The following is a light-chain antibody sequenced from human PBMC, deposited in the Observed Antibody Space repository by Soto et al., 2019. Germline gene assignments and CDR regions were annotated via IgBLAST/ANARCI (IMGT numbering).Light chain of an antibody. V-gene: IGKV1-16*02. CDR2: DAS. CDR3: QQYHNYPVT. J-gene: IGKJ4*01. Sequence: DIQMTQSPSSLSASVGDRVTITCRASQEISNHLAWFQQRPGKPTKSLIYDASSLQSGVPSKFSGSGSGTDFTLTSSSLQPEDFATYYCQQYHNYPVTFGGGTKVEIK. CDR1: QEISNH.